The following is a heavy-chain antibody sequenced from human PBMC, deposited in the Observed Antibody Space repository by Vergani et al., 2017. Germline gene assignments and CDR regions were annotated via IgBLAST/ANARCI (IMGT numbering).Heavy chain of an antibody. CDR2: IIPILGIA. Sequence: QVQLVQSGAEVKKPGSSVKVSCKASGGTFSSYTISWVRQAPGQGLEWMGRIIPILGIANYAQKFQGRVTITADKSTSTAYMELSSLRSEDTAVYYCARGGCGGDCPHYYYYGMDVWGQGTTVTVSS. V-gene: IGHV1-69*02. CDR3: ARGGCGGDCPHYYYYGMDV. CDR1: GGTFSSYT. D-gene: IGHD2-21*02. J-gene: IGHJ6*02.